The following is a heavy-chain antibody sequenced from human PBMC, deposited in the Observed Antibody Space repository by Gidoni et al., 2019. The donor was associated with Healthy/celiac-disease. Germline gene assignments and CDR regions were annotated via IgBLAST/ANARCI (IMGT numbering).Heavy chain of an antibody. Sequence: EVQLVESGGGLVKPGGSLRLSCAASGFTFSSYSMNWVRQAPGKGLEWVSSISSSSSYIYYADSVKGRFTISRDNAKNSLYLQMNSLRAEDTAVYYCARGVIAAAGTLDYWGQGTLVTVSS. CDR1: GFTFSSYS. J-gene: IGHJ4*02. CDR3: ARGVIAAAGTLDY. V-gene: IGHV3-21*01. D-gene: IGHD6-13*01. CDR2: ISSSSSYI.